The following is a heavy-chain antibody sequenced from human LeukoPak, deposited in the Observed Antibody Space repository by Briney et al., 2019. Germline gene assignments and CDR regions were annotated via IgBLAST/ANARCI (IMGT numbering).Heavy chain of an antibody. D-gene: IGHD1-26*01. V-gene: IGHV3-53*01. Sequence: GGSLRLSCAASGFIVSGDFMSWVRQAPGKGLEWVSVIYSDGSTYYADSVKGRFTISRDNSKNTLDLQMTGLRAEDTAVYYCARERGRGRDSPRFDYWGQGTLVTVSS. J-gene: IGHJ4*02. CDR2: IYSDGST. CDR3: ARERGRGRDSPRFDY. CDR1: GFIVSGDF.